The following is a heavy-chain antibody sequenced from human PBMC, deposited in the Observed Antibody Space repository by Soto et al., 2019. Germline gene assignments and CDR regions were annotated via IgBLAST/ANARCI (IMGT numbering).Heavy chain of an antibody. V-gene: IGHV1-69*06. CDR3: ARAAKRYFDY. Sequence: QVQLVQSGAEVKKPGSSVKVSCNVSGGTFNTFAISWVRQAPGQGLEWMGGIIPILGPAFYAQKFQGGVTITADKSTNAAYLELSSLRSEDTAVYYCARAAKRYFDYWGQGTLVTVSS. CDR2: IIPILGPA. J-gene: IGHJ4*02. CDR1: GGTFNTFA.